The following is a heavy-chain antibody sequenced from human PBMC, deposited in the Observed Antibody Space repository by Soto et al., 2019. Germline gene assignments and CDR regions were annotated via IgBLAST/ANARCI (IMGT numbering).Heavy chain of an antibody. J-gene: IGHJ4*02. Sequence: ASVKVSCKASGYTFTRYDINWVRQATGQGLEWMGWMNPNSGNTGYAQKFQGRVTMTRNTSISTAYMELSSLRSEDTAVYYCARRDAVWLRSIDYWRQGTLVTVSS. CDR2: MNPNSGNT. CDR1: GYTFTRYD. D-gene: IGHD5-12*01. V-gene: IGHV1-8*01. CDR3: ARRDAVWLRSIDY.